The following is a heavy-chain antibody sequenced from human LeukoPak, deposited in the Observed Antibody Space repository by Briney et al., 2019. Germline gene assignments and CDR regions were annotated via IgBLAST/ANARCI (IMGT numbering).Heavy chain of an antibody. CDR2: INHSGST. D-gene: IGHD4-17*01. J-gene: IGHJ4*02. CDR3: ARVDYGDYVPYFDY. V-gene: IGHV4-34*01. CDR1: GGSFSGYY. Sequence: PSETLSLTCAVYGGSFSGYYWSWIRQPPGKGLEWIGEINHSGSTNYNPSLKSRVTISVDTSKTQFSLKLSSVTAADTAVYYCARVDYGDYVPYFDYWGQGTLVTVSS.